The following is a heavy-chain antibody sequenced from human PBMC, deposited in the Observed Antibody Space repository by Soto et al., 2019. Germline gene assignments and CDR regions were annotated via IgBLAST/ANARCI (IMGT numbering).Heavy chain of an antibody. CDR3: AKHGPWFGELSPFDS. D-gene: IGHD3-10*01. Sequence: ASVKVSCKASGYTFTSYDINWVRQATGQGLEWMGWMNPNSGNTGYAQKFQGRVTMTRNTSISTAYMELSSLRPEDTAVYYCAKHGPWFGELSPFDSWGQGTLVTVSS. V-gene: IGHV1-8*01. CDR2: MNPNSGNT. CDR1: GYTFTSYD. J-gene: IGHJ4*02.